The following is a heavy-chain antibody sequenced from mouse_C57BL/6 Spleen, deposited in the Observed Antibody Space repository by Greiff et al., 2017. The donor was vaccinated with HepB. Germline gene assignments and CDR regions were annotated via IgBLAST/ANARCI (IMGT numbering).Heavy chain of an antibody. J-gene: IGHJ4*01. CDR2: IDPSDSET. D-gene: IGHD2-5*01. CDR3: ARAYYSNYVDAMDY. V-gene: IGHV1-52*01. CDR1: GYTFTSYW. Sequence: VQLQQPGAELVRPGSSVKLSCKASGYTFTSYWMHWVKQRPIQGLEWIGNIDPSDSETHYNQKFKDKATLTVDKSSSTAYMQLSSLTSEDSAVYYCARAYYSNYVDAMDYWGQGTSVTVSS.